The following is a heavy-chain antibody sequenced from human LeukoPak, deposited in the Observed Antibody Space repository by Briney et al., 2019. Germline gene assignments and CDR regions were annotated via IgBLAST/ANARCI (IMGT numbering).Heavy chain of an antibody. CDR1: GYTLTELS. V-gene: IGHV1-24*01. CDR3: ATKGSYGAVGEYWFDP. D-gene: IGHD3-10*01. CDR2: FDPEDGET. Sequence: ASVKVSCKVFGYTLTELSMHWVRQAPGKGLEWMRGFDPEDGETIYAQKFQGRVTMTEDTSTDTAYMELSSLRSEDTAVYYCATKGSYGAVGEYWFDPWGQGTLVTVSS. J-gene: IGHJ5*02.